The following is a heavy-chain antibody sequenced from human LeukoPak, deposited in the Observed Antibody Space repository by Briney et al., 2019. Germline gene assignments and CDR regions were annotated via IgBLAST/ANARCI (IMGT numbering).Heavy chain of an antibody. CDR3: ARAPGPGAISTDY. CDR2: INSDGSTT. CDR1: GFTFSRYW. J-gene: IGHJ4*02. D-gene: IGHD3-3*02. Sequence: PGGSLRLSCAASGFTFSRYWMHWVRQAPGKGLVWVSRINSDGSTTTCADSVKGRFTISRDNAKNTLYLQMNSLRAEDSAVYYCARAPGPGAISTDYWGQGTLVTVSS. V-gene: IGHV3-74*01.